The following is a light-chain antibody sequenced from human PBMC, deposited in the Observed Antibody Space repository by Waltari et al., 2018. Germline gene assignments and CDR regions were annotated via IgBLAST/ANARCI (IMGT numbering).Light chain of an antibody. V-gene: IGKV3-20*01. J-gene: IGKJ1*01. CDR1: QSLTNNH. Sequence: EVVLTQSPGTLSLSPGERATLSCKASQSLTNNHFAWYQQKPGQAPRLLIEAASSRAPGVPERFSGSGSGTDFTLISSRREPEDFAVYFCQQYAYPPWTFGQGTKVEFK. CDR3: QQYAYPPWT. CDR2: AAS.